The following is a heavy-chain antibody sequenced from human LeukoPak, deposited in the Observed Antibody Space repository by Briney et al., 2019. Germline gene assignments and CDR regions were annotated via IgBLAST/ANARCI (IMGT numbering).Heavy chain of an antibody. CDR3: ARRSGVAVAGAFDY. CDR1: GFTFSNYA. CDR2: ISGSGDTT. Sequence: GGSLRLSCAASGFTFSNYAMRWVRQAPGKGLEWVSGISGSGDTTYYADSVKGRFTISRDNYKTTLHLQMNSLRAEDTVVYFCARRSGVAVAGAFDYWGQGTLVTVSS. V-gene: IGHV3-23*01. J-gene: IGHJ4*02. D-gene: IGHD6-19*01.